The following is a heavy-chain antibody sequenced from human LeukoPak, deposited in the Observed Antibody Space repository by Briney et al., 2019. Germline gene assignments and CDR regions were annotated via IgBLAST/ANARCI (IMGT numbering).Heavy chain of an antibody. CDR3: ARDYYYGMDV. V-gene: IGHV4-4*07. CDR1: GGTISSYY. CDR2: LYTSGST. J-gene: IGHJ6*02. Sequence: PSETLSFTCTGSGGTISSYYWSWLRQPAGKGLKWSGRLYTSGSTYYNPSLKRRAIMSVDTSKNQFSLKLSSVTAADTAVYYCARDYYYGMDVWGQGTTVTVSS.